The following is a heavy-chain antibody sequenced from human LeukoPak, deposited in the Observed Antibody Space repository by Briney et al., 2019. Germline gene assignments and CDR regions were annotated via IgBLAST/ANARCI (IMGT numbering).Heavy chain of an antibody. V-gene: IGHV3-30*18. Sequence: GRSLRLSCAASGFTFSSYGMHWVRQAPGKGLEWVAVISYDGSNKYYADSVKGRFTISRDNSKNTLYLQMNSLRAEDTAVYYCAKITYYYDSSGYTQDYWGQGTLVTVSS. CDR3: AKITYYYDSSGYTQDY. CDR2: ISYDGSNK. D-gene: IGHD3-22*01. CDR1: GFTFSSYG. J-gene: IGHJ4*02.